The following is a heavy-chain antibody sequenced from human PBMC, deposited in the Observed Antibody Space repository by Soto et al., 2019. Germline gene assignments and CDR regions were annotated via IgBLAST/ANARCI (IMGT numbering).Heavy chain of an antibody. D-gene: IGHD2-2*01. Sequence: GGSLRLSCAASGFTFSSYGMHWVRQAPGKGLEWVAVISYDGSNKYYADSVKGRFTISRDNSKSTLYLQMNSLRVEDTAAYYCAKVIGYCTSSSCSRDPYYYYGMDVWGQGTAVTVSS. V-gene: IGHV3-30*18. CDR2: ISYDGSNK. CDR3: AKVIGYCTSSSCSRDPYYYYGMDV. J-gene: IGHJ6*02. CDR1: GFTFSSYG.